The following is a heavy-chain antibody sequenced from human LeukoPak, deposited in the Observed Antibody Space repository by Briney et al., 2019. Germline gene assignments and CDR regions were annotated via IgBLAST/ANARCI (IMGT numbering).Heavy chain of an antibody. V-gene: IGHV4-39*01. CDR1: GGSTSNNNYY. Sequence: SETLSLTCTVSGGSTSNNNYYWGWIRQPPGKGLERIGTIYDSGITNYNPSIKTRVTISVGTSKNQFSLKLNSVTAADTAVYHCARLNWFDPLGQGTLVTVSS. CDR3: ARLNWFDP. CDR2: IYDSGIT. J-gene: IGHJ5*02.